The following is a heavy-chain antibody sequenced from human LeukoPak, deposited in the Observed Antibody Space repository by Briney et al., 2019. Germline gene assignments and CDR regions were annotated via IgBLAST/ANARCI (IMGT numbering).Heavy chain of an antibody. CDR3: AKSYYDSSAYYGATDY. J-gene: IGHJ4*02. CDR1: GFAFSNAW. V-gene: IGHV3-30*18. CDR2: ISYDGSRK. Sequence: GGSLRLSCAASGFAFSNAWMSWVRQAPGKGLEWVAVISYDGSRKYYVDSVKGRFTISRDNSKNTLYLQMNSLRAEDTAVYYCAKSYYDSSAYYGATDYWGQGTLVTVSS. D-gene: IGHD3-22*01.